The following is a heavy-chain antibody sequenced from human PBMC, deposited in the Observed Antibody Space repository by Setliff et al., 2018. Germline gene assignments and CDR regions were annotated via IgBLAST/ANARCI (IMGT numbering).Heavy chain of an antibody. V-gene: IGHV3-33*01. Sequence: LRLSCGASGFSFRSYAMHWVRQAPGKGLEWVAVICHDGSNKHYADSVKCRFTISRDDSKNTLYLQMNSLRAEETAVYYCVRDQHYDSRGYRHFDYWGEGTRVTVSS. J-gene: IGHJ4*02. CDR3: VRDQHYDSRGYRHFDY. CDR2: ICHDGSNK. D-gene: IGHD3-22*01. CDR1: GFSFRSYA.